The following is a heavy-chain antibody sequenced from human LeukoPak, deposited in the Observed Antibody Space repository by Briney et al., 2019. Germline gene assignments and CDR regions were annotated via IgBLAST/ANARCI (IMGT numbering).Heavy chain of an antibody. CDR3: ARERDYGLDY. V-gene: IGHV3-7*01. J-gene: IGHJ4*02. D-gene: IGHD4-17*01. CDR2: IKEDGSEK. Sequence: GGSLRLSCAGSGFTFSSYWMSWVRQAPGKGLECVANIKEDGSEKYYVDSVRGRFTISRDNAKNSLYLQMNSLRVEDTAVYYCARERDYGLDYWGQGTLVTVSS. CDR1: GFTFSSYW.